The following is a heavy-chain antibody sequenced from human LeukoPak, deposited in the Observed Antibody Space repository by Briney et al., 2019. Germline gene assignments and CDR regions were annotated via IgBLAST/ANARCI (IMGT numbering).Heavy chain of an antibody. CDR3: AKDSVSAANP. V-gene: IGHV3-30*18. CDR2: ISYDGSNK. D-gene: IGHD6-13*01. Sequence: GGSLRLSCAASGFTFSRYWMHWVRQAPGKGLEWVAVISYDGSNKYYADSVKGRFTISRDNFKNTLYLQMNSLRAEDTAVYYRAKDSVSAANPWGQGTLVTVSS. J-gene: IGHJ5*02. CDR1: GFTFSRYW.